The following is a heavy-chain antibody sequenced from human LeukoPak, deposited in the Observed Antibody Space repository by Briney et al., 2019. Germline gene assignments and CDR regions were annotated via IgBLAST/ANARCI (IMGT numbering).Heavy chain of an antibody. J-gene: IGHJ5*02. V-gene: IGHV5-51*01. CDR2: IYPGGSDI. D-gene: IGHD4-11*01. CDR3: ARQFRYSNGGHWFDP. CDR1: GYSFTSYW. Sequence: GESLKISCKGSGYSFTSYWIGWVRQMPGKGLEWMGIIYPGGSDIRYSPSFQGRVTMSTDKSISTAYLQWSSLKASDTAIYYCARQFRYSNGGHWFDPWGQGTLVTVSS.